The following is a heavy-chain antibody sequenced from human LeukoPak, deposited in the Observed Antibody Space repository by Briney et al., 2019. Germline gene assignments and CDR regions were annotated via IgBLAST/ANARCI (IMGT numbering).Heavy chain of an antibody. CDR2: FIPLLRAA. Sequence: SVKLSCKASGGTFSSSAFSWVRQAPGQGLEWMGGFIPLLRAANYAQEFQDRVTISAVESTSAAYMQLSSLRSEDTAVYYCARVITIGQPPYYYYMDVWGKGTTVTVSS. V-gene: IGHV1-69*01. CDR3: ARVITIGQPPYYYYMDV. J-gene: IGHJ6*03. D-gene: IGHD3-10*01. CDR1: GGTFSSSA.